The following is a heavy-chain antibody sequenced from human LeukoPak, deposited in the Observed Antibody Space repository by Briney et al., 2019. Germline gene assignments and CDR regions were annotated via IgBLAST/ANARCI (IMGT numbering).Heavy chain of an antibody. CDR2: IDYTGSS. V-gene: IGHV4-59*01. CDR1: GGSISNYY. Sequence: SETLSLTCTVSGGSISNYYWSWIRQPPGKGLEWIGYIDYTGSSKYTPSLNSRVTISVGTSKNQFSLKLSSVTAADTAVYYCARAVPFDYWGQGTLVTVSS. D-gene: IGHD3-10*02. J-gene: IGHJ4*02. CDR3: ARAVPFDY.